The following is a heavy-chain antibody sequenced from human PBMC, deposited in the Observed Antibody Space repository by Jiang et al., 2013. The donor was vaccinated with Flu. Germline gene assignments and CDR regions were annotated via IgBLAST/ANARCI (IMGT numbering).Heavy chain of an antibody. CDR1: GVDFRYSA. V-gene: IGHV1-69*01. CDR2: IAVVLGTA. CDR3: ARDEVATRAYWFDP. D-gene: IGHD5-12*01. Sequence: GAEVKVPGSSVKVSCKVSGVDFRYSAISWVRQAPGQGLEWMGGIAVVLGTAKYAQNFQGRLTITADESARTAYMELSSLRSDDTAVYFCARDEVATRAYWFDPWGQGPWSPSPQ. J-gene: IGHJ5*02.